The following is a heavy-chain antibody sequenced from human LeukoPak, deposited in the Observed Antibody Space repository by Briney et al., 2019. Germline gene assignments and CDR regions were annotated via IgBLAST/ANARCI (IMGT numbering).Heavy chain of an antibody. CDR1: GVTFSTYW. CDR2: IKQDGSEK. J-gene: IGHJ4*02. Sequence: GGSLRLSCAASGVTFSTYWMSWVRQAPGKGLEWVANIKQDGSEKYYVDSVKGRFTISRDNAENSLYLQMNSLRAEDTAVYYCASPGSAGGRWDFDYWGQGTLVTVSS. CDR3: ASPGSAGGRWDFDY. V-gene: IGHV3-7*01. D-gene: IGHD4-23*01.